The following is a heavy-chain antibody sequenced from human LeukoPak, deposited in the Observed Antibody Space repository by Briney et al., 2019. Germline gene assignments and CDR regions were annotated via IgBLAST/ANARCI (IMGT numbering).Heavy chain of an antibody. V-gene: IGHV1-18*01. CDR2: ISAYNGNT. CDR3: ARVPLAVAGTLSSDY. J-gene: IGHJ4*02. Sequence: ASVKVSCKASGYTFTSYGISWVRQAPGQGLEWMGWISAYNGNTNYAQKLQGRVTMTTGTSTSTAYMELRSLRSDDTAVYYCARVPLAVAGTLSSDYWGQGTLVTVSS. D-gene: IGHD6-19*01. CDR1: GYTFTSYG.